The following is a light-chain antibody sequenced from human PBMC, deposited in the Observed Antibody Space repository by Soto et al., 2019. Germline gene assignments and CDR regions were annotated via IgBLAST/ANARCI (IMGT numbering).Light chain of an antibody. J-gene: IGKJ1*01. CDR2: KAS. V-gene: IGKV1-5*03. CDR1: QSISSR. CDR3: KHYNSYPWT. Sequence: DIQMTQSPSTLSASEGDRVTITCRASQSISSRLAWYQQEPGKAPKLLIYKASSLESGVPSRFSGSGSGTEFTRTISSLQPDAFATFYCKHYNSYPWTFGQGTKVEIK.